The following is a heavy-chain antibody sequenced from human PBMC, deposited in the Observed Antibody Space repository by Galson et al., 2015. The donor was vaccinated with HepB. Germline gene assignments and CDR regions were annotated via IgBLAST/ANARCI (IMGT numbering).Heavy chain of an antibody. CDR2: ISSSSSYT. Sequence: SLRLSCAASGFTFSSYSMNWVRQAPGKGLEWVSSISSSSSYTYYADSVKGRFTISRDNAKNSLYLQMNSLRAEDTAVYYCARDVSSSWYYYGMDVWGQGTTVTVSS. V-gene: IGHV3-21*01. CDR1: GFTFSSYS. J-gene: IGHJ6*02. CDR3: ARDVSSSWYYYGMDV. D-gene: IGHD6-6*01.